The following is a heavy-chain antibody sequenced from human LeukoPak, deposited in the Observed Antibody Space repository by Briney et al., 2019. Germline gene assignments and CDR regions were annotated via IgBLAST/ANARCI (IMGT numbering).Heavy chain of an antibody. J-gene: IGHJ4*02. CDR1: GVSINTCCYY. CDR3: ARGRSYGFDFDS. Sequence: SETLSLTCDVPGVSINTCCYYWTWIRQPPGKGLEWIGYKYYSGSTRYNSSLRRRLTISLDTSKNQFSLRLPSVTAADTAVYYCARGRSYGFDFDSWGPGTLVIVSS. D-gene: IGHD5-18*01. CDR2: KYYSGST. V-gene: IGHV4-61*01.